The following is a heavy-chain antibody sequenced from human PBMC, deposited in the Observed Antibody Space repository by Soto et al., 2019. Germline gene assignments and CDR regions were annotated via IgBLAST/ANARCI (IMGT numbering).Heavy chain of an antibody. J-gene: IGHJ3*02. D-gene: IGHD3-3*01. Sequence: SETLSLTCAVYGGSFSGYYWGWIRQPPGKRQEWIGEINHSGSTDYNPSLKSRVTMSVDTSKNQFSLKLSSVTAADTAVYYCARGIIVTIFGVVISLSAFDIWGQGTMVTVSS. CDR3: ARGIIVTIFGVVISLSAFDI. CDR1: GGSFSGYY. CDR2: INHSGST. V-gene: IGHV4-34*01.